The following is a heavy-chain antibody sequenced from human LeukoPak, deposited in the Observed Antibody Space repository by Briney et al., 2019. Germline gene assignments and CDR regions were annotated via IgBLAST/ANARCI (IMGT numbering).Heavy chain of an antibody. CDR2: ISVYSGKI. V-gene: IGHV1-18*01. D-gene: IGHD1-26*01. Sequence: ASVKVSCKASGYTFTSYAISWVRQVPGQGLEWVGWISVYSGKIDYPQRVQDRVTMTTDTSTNTAYMELRSLRSDDTAVYYCARGIHSGDSGPYYFDYWGQGTLVTVSS. CDR3: ARGIHSGDSGPYYFDY. CDR1: GYTFTSYA. J-gene: IGHJ4*02.